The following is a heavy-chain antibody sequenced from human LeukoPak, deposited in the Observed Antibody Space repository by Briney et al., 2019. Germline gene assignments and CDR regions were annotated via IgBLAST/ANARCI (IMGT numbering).Heavy chain of an antibody. Sequence: GASVKVSCKTSGGTFSNYAISGVRQAPGHGLEWMGRIIPILAMAIYAQEFQGRATITADKSTSTAYMELSSLRSEDTAVYYCARGNGDHAGYFDYWGQGTLVTVSP. D-gene: IGHD4-17*01. J-gene: IGHJ4*02. V-gene: IGHV1-69*04. CDR2: IIPILAMA. CDR3: ARGNGDHAGYFDY. CDR1: GGTFSNYA.